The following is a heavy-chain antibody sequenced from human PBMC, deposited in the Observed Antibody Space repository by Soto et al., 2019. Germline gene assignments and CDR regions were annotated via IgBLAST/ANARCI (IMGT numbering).Heavy chain of an antibody. J-gene: IGHJ4*02. Sequence: EVQLVESGGGLVKPGGSLRLSCAASGFTFSKAWMTWVRQAPGKGLEWVGRVKSKTDGGTIDYAAPVKDRFTISRDDSKNTLYLQTNSVKTEDTAVYYCIGAYSGSSMRFDYWGQGTLVTVSS. D-gene: IGHD5-12*01. CDR3: IGAYSGSSMRFDY. V-gene: IGHV3-15*01. CDR1: GFTFSKAW. CDR2: VKSKTDGGTI.